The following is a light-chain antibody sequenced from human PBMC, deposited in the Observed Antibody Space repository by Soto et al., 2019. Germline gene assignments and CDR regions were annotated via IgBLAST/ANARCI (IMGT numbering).Light chain of an antibody. CDR2: GVS. J-gene: IGKJ1*01. V-gene: IGKV3-20*01. Sequence: EIVMTQSPATLSVSPGERATLSCRASQSVRSNLAWYQQKPGQAPKFLIYGVSSRATGIPDRFSGSGSGTDFTLTISRLEPEDFAVYHCQQYGNSPWTFGQGTKVDIK. CDR3: QQYGNSPWT. CDR1: QSVRSN.